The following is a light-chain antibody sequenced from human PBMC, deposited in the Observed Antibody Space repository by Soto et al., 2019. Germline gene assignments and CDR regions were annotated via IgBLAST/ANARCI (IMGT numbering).Light chain of an antibody. CDR1: SSNIGAGFD. J-gene: IGLJ3*02. CDR2: GNS. CDR3: GSFTTSRIWV. V-gene: IGLV1-40*01. Sequence: QSVLTQPPSVSGAPGQRVTISCTGSSSNIGAGFDVHWYQQLPGTAPKLLIYGNSNRPSGVPDRFSGSKSGTSASLAITGLQAEDEAEYFCGSFTTSRIWVFGGGTKLTVL.